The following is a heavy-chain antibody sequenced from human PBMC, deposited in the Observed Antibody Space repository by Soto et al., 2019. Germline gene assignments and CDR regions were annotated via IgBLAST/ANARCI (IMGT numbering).Heavy chain of an antibody. CDR1: GGSISSGDYY. D-gene: IGHD1-26*01. J-gene: IGHJ4*02. CDR2: IYYSGST. CDR3: ARVGPTTGNDY. Sequence: ASETLSLTCTVSGGSISSGDYYWSWIRQPPGKGLEWIGYIYYSGSTYYNPSLKSRVTISVDTSKNQFSLKLSSVTAADTAVYYCARVGPTTGNDYWGQGTLVTVSS. V-gene: IGHV4-30-4*01.